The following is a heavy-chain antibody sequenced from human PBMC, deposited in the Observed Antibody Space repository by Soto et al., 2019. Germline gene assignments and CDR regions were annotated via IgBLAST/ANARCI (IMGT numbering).Heavy chain of an antibody. CDR3: ARGIPELNPIFGVASWTYGMDV. D-gene: IGHD3-3*01. Sequence: ASVKVSCKASGYTFTAYFMTWVRQAPGQGLEWMGWINPSSGGTNYAQKFQGWVTMTRDTSISTAYMEVSRLRSDDTAVYYCARGIPELNPIFGVASWTYGMDVWGQGTTVTVSS. J-gene: IGHJ6*02. CDR2: INPSSGGT. CDR1: GYTFTAYF. V-gene: IGHV1-2*04.